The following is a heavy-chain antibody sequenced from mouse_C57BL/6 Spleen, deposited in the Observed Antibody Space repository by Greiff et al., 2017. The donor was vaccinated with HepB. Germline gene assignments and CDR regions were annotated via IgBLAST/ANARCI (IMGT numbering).Heavy chain of an antibody. V-gene: IGHV1-50*01. CDR2: IDPSDSYT. CDR1: GYTFTSYW. J-gene: IGHJ2*01. Sequence: VQLQQPGAELVKPGASVKLSCKASGYTFTSYWMQWVKQRPGQGLEWIGEIDPSDSYTNYNQKFKGKATLTVDTSSSTAYMQLSSLTSEDSAVYYCARRRITTVVAAYWGQGTTLTVSS. D-gene: IGHD1-1*01. CDR3: ARRRITTVVAAY.